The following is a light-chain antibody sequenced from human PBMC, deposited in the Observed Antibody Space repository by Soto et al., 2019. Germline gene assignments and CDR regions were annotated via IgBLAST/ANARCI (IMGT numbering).Light chain of an antibody. CDR1: SSDVGAYNH. CDR3: TSYGGRDDTI. CDR2: GVT. J-gene: IGLJ2*01. V-gene: IGLV2-8*01. Sequence: QSVLTQPPSASGSPGQSVTIPCTGTSSDVGAYNHVSWYQQHPGKPPKLIIYGVTDRTSGVPDRFSGSKSGNTASLTVSGLQAEDEADYYCTSYGGRDDTIFGGGTQLTVL.